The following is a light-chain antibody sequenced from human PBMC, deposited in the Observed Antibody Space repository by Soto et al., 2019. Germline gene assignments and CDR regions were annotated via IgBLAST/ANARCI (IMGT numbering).Light chain of an antibody. Sequence: QTVVTQPPSVSGAPGQRVTISCTGSSSNIGAGYDVHWYQQLPGPAPKLLIYGNSNRPSGVPDRFSGSKSGTSASLAITGLQAEDEADYYCQSYDSSPNVVFGGGTKLTVL. CDR2: GNS. V-gene: IGLV1-40*01. J-gene: IGLJ2*01. CDR1: SSNIGAGYD. CDR3: QSYDSSPNVV.